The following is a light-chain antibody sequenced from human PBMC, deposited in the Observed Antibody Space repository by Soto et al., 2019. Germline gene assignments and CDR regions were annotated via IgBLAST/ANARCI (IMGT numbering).Light chain of an antibody. J-gene: IGLJ1*01. CDR1: SSNIGDNP. Sequence: QSVLTQPPSASGTPGQRVTISCSGSSSNIGDNPVNWYQQVPGAAPKLLIYINDQRPSGVPDRFSGSKSGTSASLTISGLQAADEADYYCSLYTSENTYVFGTGTKVTVL. CDR3: SLYTSENTYV. CDR2: IND. V-gene: IGLV1-44*01.